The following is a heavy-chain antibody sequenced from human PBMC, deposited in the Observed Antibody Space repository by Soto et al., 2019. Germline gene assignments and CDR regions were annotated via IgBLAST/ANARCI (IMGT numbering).Heavy chain of an antibody. Sequence: QVQLQQWGAGLLKPSETLSLNCAVTGGSLSGYYWSWIRQPPGKGLEWIGEVKDGGHTNYSPSLRGRVTISCGTSNKQLSLRLNSVAAADTGVYYCARCKEGVVATHWDQGSMVTVSS. CDR1: GGSLSGYY. V-gene: IGHV4-34*01. CDR3: ARCKEGVVATH. J-gene: IGHJ4*02. D-gene: IGHD5-12*01. CDR2: VKDGGHT.